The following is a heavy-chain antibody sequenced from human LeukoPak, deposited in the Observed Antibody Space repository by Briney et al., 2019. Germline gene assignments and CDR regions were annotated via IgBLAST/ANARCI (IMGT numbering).Heavy chain of an antibody. CDR2: ISSSGVST. J-gene: IGHJ3*02. Sequence: GGFLRLSCAASGFTFTSYAMAWVRQAPGKGLEWVSAISSSGVSTYYADSVKGRFTISRDNSKNTLYLQMNSLRAEDTAVYYCAKGALVATRDAFDIWGQGTMVTVSS. CDR1: GFTFTSYA. V-gene: IGHV3-23*01. CDR3: AKGALVATRDAFDI. D-gene: IGHD3-10*01.